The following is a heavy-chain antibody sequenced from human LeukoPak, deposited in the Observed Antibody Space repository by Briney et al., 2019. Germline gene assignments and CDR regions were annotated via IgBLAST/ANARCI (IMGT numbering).Heavy chain of an antibody. D-gene: IGHD2/OR15-2a*01. J-gene: IGHJ4*02. CDR3: STDAGYCNSTTCSYYFDY. CDR2: FDPENGEI. Sequence: GASVNVSCKVSGYTLTELSINWVRQAPGKGLEWMGGFDPENGEIIYAQKFQGRVTMTEDRSGDTAYMQLSSLRSEDTAVYYCSTDAGYCNSTTCSYYFDYWGQGTLVTVSS. V-gene: IGHV1-24*01. CDR1: GYTLTELS.